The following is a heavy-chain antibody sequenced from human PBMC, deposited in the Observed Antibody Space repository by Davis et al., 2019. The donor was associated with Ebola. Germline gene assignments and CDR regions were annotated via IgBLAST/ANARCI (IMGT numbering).Heavy chain of an antibody. CDR2: INAYNGNT. Sequence: ASVKVSCKASGYTFTGYYMHWVRQAPGQGLEWMGWINAYNGNTNYAQKLQGRVTMTTDTSTSTAYMELRSLRSDDTAVYYCARDGLLNYYDSSGEGGYFQHWGQGTLVTVSS. J-gene: IGHJ1*01. CDR1: GYTFTGYY. D-gene: IGHD3-22*01. CDR3: ARDGLLNYYDSSGEGGYFQH. V-gene: IGHV1-18*04.